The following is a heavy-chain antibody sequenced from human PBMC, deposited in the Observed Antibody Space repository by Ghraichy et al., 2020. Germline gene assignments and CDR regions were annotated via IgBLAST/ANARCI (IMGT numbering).Heavy chain of an antibody. J-gene: IGHJ4*02. CDR2: IYYTGST. CDR1: GGSVGSASYY. D-gene: IGHD2-15*01. V-gene: IGHV4-61*01. CDR3: ARTGYCSGGSCSFNYFDY. Sequence: SETLSLTCTVSGGSVGSASYYWSWIRQPPGKGLEWIAYIYYTGSTNYNPSLKSRVTISMDTSKNRFSLNLSSVTAADTAVYFCARTGYCSGGSCSFNYFDYWGQGTLVTVSS.